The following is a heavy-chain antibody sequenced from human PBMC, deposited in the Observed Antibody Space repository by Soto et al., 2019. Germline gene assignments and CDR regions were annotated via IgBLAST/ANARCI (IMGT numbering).Heavy chain of an antibody. J-gene: IGHJ6*02. D-gene: IGHD6-13*01. CDR1: GGTFSSYA. CDR3: ARLLTSSSWYYYYGMAV. V-gene: IGHV1-69*13. CDR2: IIPIFGTA. Sequence: GASVKVSCKASGGTFSSYAISWVRQAPGQGLEWMGGIIPIFGTANYAQKFQGRVTITADESTSTAYMELSSLRSEDTAVYYCARLLTSSSWYYYYGMAVWGQGTTVTVSS.